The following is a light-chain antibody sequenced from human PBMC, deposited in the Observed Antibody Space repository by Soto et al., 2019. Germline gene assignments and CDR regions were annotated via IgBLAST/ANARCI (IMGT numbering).Light chain of an antibody. J-gene: IGLJ3*02. CDR3: GTWDTILNAGV. V-gene: IGLV1-51*02. CDR1: SSNIGNKY. Sequence: QSVLTQPPSVSAAPGQTVTISCSGGSSNIGNKYVSWYQQLPGTAPKLLIYEDNKRPSGIPDRFSASKSGTSATLAITVLQTGDEADYYCGTWDTILNAGVFGGGTKLTVL. CDR2: EDN.